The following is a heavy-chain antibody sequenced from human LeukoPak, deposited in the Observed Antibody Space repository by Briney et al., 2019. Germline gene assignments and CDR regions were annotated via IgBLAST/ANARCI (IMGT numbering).Heavy chain of an antibody. Sequence: PGRSLRLSCAASGFIFSDYYMTWISQAPGKGLEWLSYISSTDTTMYQADSVKGRFTVSRDDAKNSLYLQMDSLRAEDTAVYYCARGGVFGATYSWFDPWGQGTLVTVSS. CDR1: GFIFSDYY. V-gene: IGHV3-11*01. CDR2: ISSTDTTM. CDR3: ARGGVFGATYSWFDP. J-gene: IGHJ5*02. D-gene: IGHD3-3*01.